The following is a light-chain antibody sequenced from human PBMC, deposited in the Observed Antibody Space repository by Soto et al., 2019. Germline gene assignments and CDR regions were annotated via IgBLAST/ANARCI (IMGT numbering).Light chain of an antibody. J-gene: IGKJ4*01. CDR2: DTS. CDR1: QSVSRY. V-gene: IGKV3-11*01. Sequence: EIGLTQSPATLSLSPGDRATLSCRASQSVSRYLAWYQQKPGQAPRLLIHDTSTRATGVPDTFSGSGSGTEFTLTTSSQDPENSAMYYCQQRFSRPRTCGGGTHVEIK. CDR3: QQRFSRPRT.